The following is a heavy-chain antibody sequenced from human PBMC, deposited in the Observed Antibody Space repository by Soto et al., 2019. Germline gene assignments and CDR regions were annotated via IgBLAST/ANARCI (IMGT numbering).Heavy chain of an antibody. J-gene: IGHJ4*02. D-gene: IGHD3-10*01. Sequence: QVQLQESGPGLVKPSGTLTLTCVVSGGSSSKETWWSWVRQPPEKGLEWIGEVYDSGSTDYNPSRKGRVTMSLDKFNNQFSLKLTSVTAADTVVYYCVTRSYDIQFHNWGQGTLVTLSS. CDR1: GGSSSKETW. CDR3: VTRSYDIQFHN. CDR2: VYDSGST. V-gene: IGHV4-4*02.